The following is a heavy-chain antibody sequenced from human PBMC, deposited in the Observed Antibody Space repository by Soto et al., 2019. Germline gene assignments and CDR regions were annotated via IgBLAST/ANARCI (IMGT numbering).Heavy chain of an antibody. CDR1: GSTFSSYG. Sequence: VQLVQSGAEVKKPGSSVKVSCKASGSTFSSYGVSWVRQAPGQGLEWMGGITPLFGTANSAPKFQARVTITADDSTNTAYMELRSPRSEDTAVYYCARGYYALDDWGQGTLVTVSS. J-gene: IGHJ4*02. D-gene: IGHD2-2*01. V-gene: IGHV1-69*12. CDR2: ITPLFGTA. CDR3: ARGYYALDD.